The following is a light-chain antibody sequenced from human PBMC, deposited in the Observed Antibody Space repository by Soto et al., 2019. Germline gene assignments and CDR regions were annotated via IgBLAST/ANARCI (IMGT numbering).Light chain of an antibody. V-gene: IGKV3-15*01. CDR3: QQYNNWPVFT. CDR2: GAS. Sequence: EIVMTQSPATLSVSPGERATLSCRASQSVSSNLAWHQQKPGQAPRLLIYGASTRATGIPARFSGSGSGTEFTLTISSLQSEDFAVYYCQQYNNWPVFTFGPGTKVDIK. CDR1: QSVSSN. J-gene: IGKJ3*01.